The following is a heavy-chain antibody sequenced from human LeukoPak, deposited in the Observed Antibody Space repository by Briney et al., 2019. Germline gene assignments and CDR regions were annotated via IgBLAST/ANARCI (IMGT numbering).Heavy chain of an antibody. Sequence: GGSLRLSCAASGFIFNNFALNWVRQAPGKGLEWVSDISDSGGDTYYADSVRGRFTISRDNFKNTLYLQMNSLRADDTAIYYCAKPGEASNYYFDYWGQGALVTVSS. D-gene: IGHD2-21*01. CDR1: GFIFNNFA. CDR3: AKPGEASNYYFDY. CDR2: ISDSGGDT. J-gene: IGHJ4*02. V-gene: IGHV3-23*01.